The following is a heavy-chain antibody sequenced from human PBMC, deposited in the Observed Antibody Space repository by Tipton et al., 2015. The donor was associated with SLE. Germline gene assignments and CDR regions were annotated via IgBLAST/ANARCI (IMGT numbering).Heavy chain of an antibody. Sequence: QLVQSGGGVVQPGRSLRLSCSVSGVSVASTDFSWVWIRQPPGEGLESIGSIYYSGSTSYNPSLRSRVTISVDTSTNQISLRLNSVTAADTAVYYCARGGLGYSYYYYMDVWGKGTTVTVSS. CDR2: IYYSGST. CDR3: ARGGLGYSYYYYMDV. D-gene: IGHD5-18*01. V-gene: IGHV4-39*07. CDR1: GVSVASTDFS. J-gene: IGHJ6*03.